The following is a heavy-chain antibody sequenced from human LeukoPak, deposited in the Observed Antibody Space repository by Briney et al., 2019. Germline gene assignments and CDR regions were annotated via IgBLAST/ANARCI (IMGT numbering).Heavy chain of an antibody. V-gene: IGHV4-30-2*01. CDR3: ASRDGYNKNFDY. D-gene: IGHD5-24*01. Sequence: PSETLSLTCAVSGGSISSGGYSWSWIRQPPGKGLEWIGYIYHSGSTYYNPSLKSRVTISVDRSKNQFSLKLSSVTAADTAVYYCASRDGYNKNFDYWGQGTLVTVSS. CDR1: GGSISSGGYS. CDR2: IYHSGST. J-gene: IGHJ4*02.